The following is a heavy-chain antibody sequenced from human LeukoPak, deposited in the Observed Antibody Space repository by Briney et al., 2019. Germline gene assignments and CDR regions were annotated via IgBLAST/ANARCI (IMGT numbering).Heavy chain of an antibody. J-gene: IGHJ4*02. V-gene: IGHV3-30*02. CDR1: GFTFSSYG. D-gene: IGHD3-10*01. Sequence: GGSLRLSCAASGFTFSSYGMHWVRQAPGKGLERVAFIRYDGSNKYYADSVKGRFTISRDNSKNTLYLQMNSLRAEDTAVYYCAKDVPRFGESALGYWGQGTLVTVSS. CDR3: AKDVPRFGESALGY. CDR2: IRYDGSNK.